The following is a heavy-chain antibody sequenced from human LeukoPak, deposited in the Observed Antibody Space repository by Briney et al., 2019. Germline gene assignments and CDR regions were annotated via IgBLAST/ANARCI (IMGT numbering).Heavy chain of an antibody. Sequence: HPGGSLRLSCAASGFTFSNSAMSWVRQAPGKRLEWISGISGSGASTYYADSVKGRFTISRDDSRNTLYLQMNSLRGDDTAVYYCAKDVGKWESLHFFDYWGQGTLVTVSS. CDR2: ISGSGAST. CDR3: AKDVGKWESLHFFDY. V-gene: IGHV3-23*01. D-gene: IGHD1-26*01. J-gene: IGHJ4*02. CDR1: GFTFSNSA.